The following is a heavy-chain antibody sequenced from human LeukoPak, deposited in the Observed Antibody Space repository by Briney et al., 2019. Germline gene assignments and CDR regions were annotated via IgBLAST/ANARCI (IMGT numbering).Heavy chain of an antibody. D-gene: IGHD2-2*01. CDR1: GFTFSSYW. J-gene: IGHJ4*02. V-gene: IGHV3-74*01. Sequence: GGSLRLSCAASGFTFSSYWMHWVRQGPGKGLVWVSRINSDGSSTNYADSVRGRFTISRDNAENTLYLQMNSLRDEDTAVYYCARRVVVAAAPYYFDYWGQGTLVTVSS. CDR2: INSDGSST. CDR3: ARRVVVAAAPYYFDY.